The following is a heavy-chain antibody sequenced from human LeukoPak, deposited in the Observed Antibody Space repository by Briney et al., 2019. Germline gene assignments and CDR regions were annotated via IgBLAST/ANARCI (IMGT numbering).Heavy chain of an antibody. V-gene: IGHV1-46*01. D-gene: IGHD1-26*01. Sequence: PGASVKVSCQASGYTFTGYYIHWVRQAPGQGLEWMGIINPSRGSTSYAQKFQGRVTMTRDTSTSTVYMELSSLRSEDTAVYYCARGEGATTAFDIWGQGTLVTVSS. CDR3: ARGEGATTAFDI. J-gene: IGHJ3*02. CDR2: INPSRGST. CDR1: GYTFTGYY.